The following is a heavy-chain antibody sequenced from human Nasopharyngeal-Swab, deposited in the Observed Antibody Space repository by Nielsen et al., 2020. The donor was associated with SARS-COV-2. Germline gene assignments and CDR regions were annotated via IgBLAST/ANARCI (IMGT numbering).Heavy chain of an antibody. CDR2: IKQDGSET. CDR1: GFKFESYW. CDR3: ARRRTYATFDY. D-gene: IGHD2-8*01. V-gene: IGHV3-7*05. J-gene: IGHJ4*02. Sequence: GGSLRLSCAAPGFKFESYWMSWVRQVPGKGLEWVATIKQDGSETSYVDSVRGRFTISRDNGKNSLYLQMNSLRVGDTAVYYCARRRTYATFDYWGQGDLVTVSS.